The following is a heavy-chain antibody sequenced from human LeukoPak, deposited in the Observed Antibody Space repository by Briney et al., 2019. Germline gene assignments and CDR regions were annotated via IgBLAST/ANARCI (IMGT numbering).Heavy chain of an antibody. Sequence: GRSLRLSCAASGFTFSSYGMHWVRQAPGKGLEWVAVISYDGSNKYYADSVKGRFTISRDNAKNTLYLQMNSLRADDTAVYYCARVTMVVTPLLDYWGQGALVTVSS. CDR2: ISYDGSNK. D-gene: IGHD4-23*01. J-gene: IGHJ4*02. CDR1: GFTFSSYG. V-gene: IGHV3-30*03. CDR3: ARVTMVVTPLLDY.